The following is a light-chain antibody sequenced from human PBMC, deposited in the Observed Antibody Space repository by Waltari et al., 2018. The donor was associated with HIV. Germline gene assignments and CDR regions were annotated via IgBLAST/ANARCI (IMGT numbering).Light chain of an antibody. J-gene: IGKJ1*01. V-gene: IGKV3-20*01. Sequence: DISLQHSPGTLPSSPRERATLACRASKSLNSTYLAWYQQQPGQTPRLLIYGASSRAIGIPDRFSGSGSGTDFTLTISRLEPGDFAVYYCHQYGSSPRTFGQGTKVDIK. CDR1: KSLNSTY. CDR3: HQYGSSPRT. CDR2: GAS.